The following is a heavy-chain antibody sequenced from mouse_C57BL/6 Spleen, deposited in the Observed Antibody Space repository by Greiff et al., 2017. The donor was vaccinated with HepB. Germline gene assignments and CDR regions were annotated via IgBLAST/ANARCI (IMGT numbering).Heavy chain of an antibody. CDR3: ARIKKIVATYFDY. V-gene: IGHV1S81*02. Sequence: VQLQQSGADLVKAGASVKMSCKASGYTFTSYWMHWVKQRLGQGLEWFAETNPTNGRTYYNEKFKSKATLTVDKSSSTAYMLLSGPTFADSAVYYCARIKKIVATYFDYWGQGTTLTVSS. J-gene: IGHJ2*01. CDR1: GYTFTSYW. CDR2: TNPTNGRT. D-gene: IGHD1-1*01.